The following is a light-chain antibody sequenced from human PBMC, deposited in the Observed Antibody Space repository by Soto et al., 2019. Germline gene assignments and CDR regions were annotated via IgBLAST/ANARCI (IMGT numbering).Light chain of an antibody. Sequence: DIQMTQSPSSLSASVGDRVTITCRASQVISSWLVWYQQKPGNAPKLLIYAASNLQSGVPLRFSGSASGTEFTLTISSLQPEDFATYYCQQASTFPFTFGGGTEVQIK. CDR1: QVISSW. CDR3: QQASTFPFT. J-gene: IGKJ4*01. CDR2: AAS. V-gene: IGKV1-12*01.